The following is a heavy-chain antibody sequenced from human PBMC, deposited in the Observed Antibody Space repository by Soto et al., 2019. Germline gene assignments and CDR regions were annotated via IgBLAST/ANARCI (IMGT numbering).Heavy chain of an antibody. CDR1: GGTFSSYA. V-gene: IGHV1-69*12. J-gene: IGHJ4*02. CDR3: ARGGNLDPAMVPFDY. Sequence: QVQLVQSGAEVKKPGSSVKVSCKASGGTFSSYAISWVRQAPGQGLEWMGGIIPIFGTANYAQKFQGRVTITADEAPRPAYVELSSLRSEDTALYYWARGGNLDPAMVPFDYWGQGTLVPVSS. CDR2: IIPIFGTA. D-gene: IGHD5-18*01.